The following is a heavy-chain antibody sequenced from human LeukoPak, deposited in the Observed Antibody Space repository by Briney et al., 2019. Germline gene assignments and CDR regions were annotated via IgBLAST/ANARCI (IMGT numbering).Heavy chain of an antibody. J-gene: IGHJ5*02. CDR3: AHLPVFDA. V-gene: IGHV2-5*01. CDR2: IYWNEDK. Sequence: SGPTLVKPRQTHTLTCTFSGFSLSTSGVGVGWIRQPPGKALEWLALIYWNEDKRYSPSLKSRLTITKDTSKNQVVLKMTNMDPVDTATRYCAHLPVFDASGQGTLVTVSS. CDR1: GFSLSTSGVG.